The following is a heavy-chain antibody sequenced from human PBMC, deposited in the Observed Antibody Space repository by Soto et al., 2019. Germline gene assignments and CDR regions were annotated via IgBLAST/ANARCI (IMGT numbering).Heavy chain of an antibody. CDR3: ARARSSSPNRAFDY. J-gene: IGHJ4*02. V-gene: IGHV4-30-4*01. CDR2: MSYSGST. CDR1: GGSIRSDDYY. D-gene: IGHD6-13*01. Sequence: SETLSLTCTFSGGSIRSDDYYWSWIRQPPGKGLEWIGFMSYSGSTSYNASLKSRVTISVDTSKNQFSLNLNFVTAADTAVHYCARARSSSPNRAFDYWGQGTLVTVS.